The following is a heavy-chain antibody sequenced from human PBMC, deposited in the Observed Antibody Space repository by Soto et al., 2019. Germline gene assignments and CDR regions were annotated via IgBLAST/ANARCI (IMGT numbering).Heavy chain of an antibody. V-gene: IGHV4-39*01. CDR2: TYSSGGA. CDR3: ARTRGSAVYFYFYGMDV. CDR1: GGSINSNDYS. J-gene: IGHJ6*02. Sequence: SEPLALTCSVSGGSINSNDYSWGWIRQPPGKGLEWIGNTYSSGGAYYNPSFKSRASISVDTSKNQVFLKLTSVTAADTAMYFCARTRGSAVYFYFYGMDVWGQGTTVTVSS. D-gene: IGHD3-10*01.